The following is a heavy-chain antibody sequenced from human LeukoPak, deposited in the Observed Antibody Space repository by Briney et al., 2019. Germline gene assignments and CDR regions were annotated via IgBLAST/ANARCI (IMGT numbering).Heavy chain of an antibody. CDR2: INPNSGGT. Sequence: ASVKVSCKASGYTFTGYYMHWVRQAPGQGLEWMGWINPNSGGTNYAQKLQGRVTMTRDTSISTAYMELSRLRSDDTAVYYCARGGVVPAAYSFDPWGQGTLVTVSS. CDR3: ARGGVVPAAYSFDP. CDR1: GYTFTGYY. D-gene: IGHD2-2*01. J-gene: IGHJ5*02. V-gene: IGHV1-2*02.